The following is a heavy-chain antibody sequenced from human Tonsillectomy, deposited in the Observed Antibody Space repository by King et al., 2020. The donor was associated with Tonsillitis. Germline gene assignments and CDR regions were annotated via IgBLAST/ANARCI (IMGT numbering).Heavy chain of an antibody. V-gene: IGHV3-15*01. CDR3: TTDLGVDAFDI. CDR1: GFTFSNAW. D-gene: IGHD3-16*01. J-gene: IGHJ3*02. Sequence: QLVQSGGGLVKPGGSLRLSCAASGFTFSNAWMSWVRQAPGKGLEWVGRIKSKTDGGKTDYAAPVKGRFTISRDDSKNTLYLQMNSLKTEDTAVYYCTTDLGVDAFDIWGQGTMVTVSS. CDR2: IKSKTDGGKT.